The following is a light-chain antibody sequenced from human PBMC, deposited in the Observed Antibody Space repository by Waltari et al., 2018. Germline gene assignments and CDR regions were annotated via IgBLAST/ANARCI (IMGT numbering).Light chain of an antibody. V-gene: IGLV2-11*01. J-gene: IGLJ2*01. CDR1: SSGYGGYHY. CDR2: DVN. CDR3: CSYAGPDNHVV. Sequence: QSALTPPRSVSGSPAQSVTIPCPGTSSGYGGYHYVPWYQPYPSKDPKPIIYDVNKRPPGVPDRFSGSKSGNTASLTISGLQTEDEADYYCCSYAGPDNHVVFGGGTKMTVL.